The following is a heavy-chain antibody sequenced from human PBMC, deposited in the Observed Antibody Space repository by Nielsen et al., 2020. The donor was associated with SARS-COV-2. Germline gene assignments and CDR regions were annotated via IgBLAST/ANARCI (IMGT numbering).Heavy chain of an antibody. Sequence: GGSLRLSCATSGITFSSYSMNWVRQAPGKGLEWVGFIRTKAHGGTTEYAASVKGRFTISRDDSKSIAYLQMNSLKTEDTAVYYCTRVYYYGSGSLDYWGQGTLVTVSS. CDR1: GITFSSYS. J-gene: IGHJ4*02. CDR3: TRVYYYGSGSLDY. D-gene: IGHD3-10*01. CDR2: IRTKAHGGTT. V-gene: IGHV3-49*04.